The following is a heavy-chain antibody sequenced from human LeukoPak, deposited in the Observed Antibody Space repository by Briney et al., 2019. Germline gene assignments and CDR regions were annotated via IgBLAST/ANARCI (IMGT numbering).Heavy chain of an antibody. CDR3: ARGEWLQTYYFDY. D-gene: IGHD3-3*01. CDR2: IYSGGST. CDR1: GFTVSTNY. Sequence: GGSLRLSCAASGFTVSTNYMSWVRQAPGKGLEWVSIIYSGGSTYYADSVKGRFTISRHNSKNTLYLQMNSLRAEDTAVYYCARGEWLQTYYFDYWGQGTLVTFSS. J-gene: IGHJ4*02. V-gene: IGHV3-53*04.